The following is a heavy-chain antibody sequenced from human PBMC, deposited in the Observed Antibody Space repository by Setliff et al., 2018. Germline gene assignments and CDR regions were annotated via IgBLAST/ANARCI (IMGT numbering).Heavy chain of an antibody. Sequence: PSETLSLTCTVSGGSISSRSYYWGWIRQPPGKGLEWIGSIYYSGSTYYKPSLKSRVTISVDTSKNQFSLKLSSVTAAGTAVYYCARVPSYGSGSYYYYYYGMDVWGQGTTVTVSS. V-gene: IGHV4-39*07. CDR2: IYYSGST. J-gene: IGHJ6*02. CDR1: GGSISSRSYY. CDR3: ARVPSYGSGSYYYYYYGMDV. D-gene: IGHD3-10*01.